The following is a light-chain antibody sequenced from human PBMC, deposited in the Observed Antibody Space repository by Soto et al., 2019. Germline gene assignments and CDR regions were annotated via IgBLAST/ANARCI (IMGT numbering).Light chain of an antibody. Sequence: QSALTQPASVSGSPGQSITISCTGTNTDIGDYDYVSWYQQHPGKAPKLMIYEVTNRPSGVSYRFSGSKSGNTASLTISGLQAEDEAEYYCSSYTSSGSVFGGGTQLTVL. CDR3: SSYTSSGSV. J-gene: IGLJ2*01. CDR2: EVT. V-gene: IGLV2-14*01. CDR1: NTDIGDYDY.